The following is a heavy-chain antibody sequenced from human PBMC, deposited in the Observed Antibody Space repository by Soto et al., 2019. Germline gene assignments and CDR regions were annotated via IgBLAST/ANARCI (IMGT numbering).Heavy chain of an antibody. CDR3: RSSTSCYDESCVDV. D-gene: IGHD2-2*01. CDR2: LYHIGST. V-gene: IGHV4-38-2*01. CDR1: CYSISSGNY. J-gene: IGHJ6*02. Sequence: SETLSLTCAVSCYSISSGNYWAWIRQPPGRGLEWIGSLYHIGSTHYNTSLKSRVTISVDTSKNHFSLELSSVTAADTAIYYCRSSTSCYDESCVDVWGQGTMVTVS.